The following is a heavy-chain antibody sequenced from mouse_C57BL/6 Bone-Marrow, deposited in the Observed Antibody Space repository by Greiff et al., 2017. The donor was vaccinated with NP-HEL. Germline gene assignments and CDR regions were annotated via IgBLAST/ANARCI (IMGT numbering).Heavy chain of an antibody. V-gene: IGHV5S21*01. CDR1: GFTFSSYA. Sequence: EVMLVESGEGLVKPGGSLKLSCAASGFTFSSYAMPWVRQTPEKRLEWVAYISSGGDYIYYADTVKGRFTISRDNARNTLYLQMSSLKSEDTAMYYCTRRYDGYLYYFDYWGQGTTLTVSS. J-gene: IGHJ2*01. CDR3: TRRYDGYLYYFDY. CDR2: ISSGGDYI. D-gene: IGHD2-3*01.